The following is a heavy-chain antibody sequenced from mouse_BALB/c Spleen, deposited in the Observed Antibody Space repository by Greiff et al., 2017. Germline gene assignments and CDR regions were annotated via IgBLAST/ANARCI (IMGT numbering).Heavy chain of an antibody. CDR2: INSNGGST. Sequence: EVQGVESGGGLVQPGGSLKLSCAASGFTFSSYGMSWVRQTPDKRLELVATINSNGGSTYYPDSVKGRFTISRDNAKNTLYLQMSSLKSEDTAMYCCARRGGYDVDWCFDVWGAGTTVTVSA. V-gene: IGHV5-6-3*01. CDR1: GFTFSSYG. CDR3: ARRGGYDVDWCFDV. D-gene: IGHD2-14*01. J-gene: IGHJ1*01.